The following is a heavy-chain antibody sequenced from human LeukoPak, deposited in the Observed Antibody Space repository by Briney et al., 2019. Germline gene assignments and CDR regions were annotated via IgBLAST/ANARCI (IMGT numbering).Heavy chain of an antibody. CDR3: ARDLRVVITGSFDS. J-gene: IGHJ4*02. D-gene: IGHD3-22*01. Sequence: GGSLRLSCAASGFSFDDYGLTWVRQAPGKGLEWVSGINWNGDRKDYADSVKGRFTISRDNAKNSLYLQMNSLRAEDTALYYCARDLRVVITGSFDSWGQGTLVSVSS. CDR2: INWNGDRK. V-gene: IGHV3-20*04. CDR1: GFSFDDYG.